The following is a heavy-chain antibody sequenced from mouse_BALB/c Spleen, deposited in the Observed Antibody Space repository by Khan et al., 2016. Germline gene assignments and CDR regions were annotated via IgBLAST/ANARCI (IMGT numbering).Heavy chain of an antibody. CDR2: INSNGGNT. CDR1: GFTFSSYG. Sequence: EVELVESGGGLVQPGGSLKLSCAASGFTFSSYGMSWVRQTPDKSLELVATINSNGGNTYYHDSVKGRVTISRDNAKSTLYLQMSRLTSEDAAMYYCARMARTINWGQGTTLTVSS. CDR3: ARMARTIN. J-gene: IGHJ2*01. V-gene: IGHV5-6-3*01.